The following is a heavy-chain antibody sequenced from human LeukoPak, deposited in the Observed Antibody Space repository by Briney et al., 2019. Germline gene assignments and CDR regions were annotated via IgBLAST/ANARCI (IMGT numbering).Heavy chain of an antibody. CDR2: INPNSGGT. Sequence: ASVKVSCKASGYTFTGYYMHWVRQAPGQGLEWMGWINPNSGGTNYAQKFQGSVTMTRDTSISTAYMELSMLRSDDTAVYFCARGFVVPAAIPGGDSYYYDMDVWGQGTTVTVSS. J-gene: IGHJ6*02. V-gene: IGHV1-2*02. D-gene: IGHD2-2*02. CDR1: GYTFTGYY. CDR3: ARGFVVPAAIPGGDSYYYDMDV.